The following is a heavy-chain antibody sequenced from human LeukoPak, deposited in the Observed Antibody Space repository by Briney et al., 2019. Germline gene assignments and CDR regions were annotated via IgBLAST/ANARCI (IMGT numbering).Heavy chain of an antibody. D-gene: IGHD3-10*01. CDR1: GSTFSSYG. CDR2: ISYDGSNK. Sequence: PGGSLRLSCAASGSTFSSYGMHWVRQAPGKGLEWVAVISYDGSNKYYADSVKGRFTISRDNSKNTLYLQMNSLRAEDTAVYYCAKDLARGVIIGAFDIWGQGTMVTVSS. J-gene: IGHJ3*02. V-gene: IGHV3-30*18. CDR3: AKDLARGVIIGAFDI.